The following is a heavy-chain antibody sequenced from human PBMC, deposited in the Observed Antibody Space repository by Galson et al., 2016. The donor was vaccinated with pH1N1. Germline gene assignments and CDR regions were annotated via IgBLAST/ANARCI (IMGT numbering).Heavy chain of an antibody. CDR2: MSAYNGNT. D-gene: IGHD5-18*01. CDR3: ARDVRISLWLPDF. V-gene: IGHV1-18*01. CDR1: GYTFTNYG. Sequence: SVKVSCKASGYTFTNYGIAWVRQAPGQGLEWVAWMSAYNGNTSYAQKFQGRVTMATDTSTNTAYMELRNLTSDDTAVYYCARDVRISLWLPDFWGQGTLVTVSS. J-gene: IGHJ4*02.